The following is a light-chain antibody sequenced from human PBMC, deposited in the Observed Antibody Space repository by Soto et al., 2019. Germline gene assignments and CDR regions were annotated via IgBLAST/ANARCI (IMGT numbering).Light chain of an antibody. CDR2: DDI. CDR1: SSDVGGYNY. CDR3: CSYAGSSTWV. V-gene: IGLV2-23*01. J-gene: IGLJ3*02. Sequence: QSALTQPASVSGSPGQSITISCTGTSSDVGGYNYVSWYQQHPGKAPKLMIYDDIKRPSGVSNRFSGSKSGNTASLTISGLQAEDEADYYCCSYAGSSTWVFGGGTKLTVL.